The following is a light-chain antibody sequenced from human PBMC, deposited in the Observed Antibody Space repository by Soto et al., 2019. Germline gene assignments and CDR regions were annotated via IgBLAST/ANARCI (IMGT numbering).Light chain of an antibody. CDR1: SSGVGGHNY. CDR3: SSYGGSNNLFV. Sequence: QSVLTQPPSASGSPGQSVTISCTGTSSGVGGHNYVSWYQQHPGKAPKVMIYEVSKRPSGVPDRFSGSKSGNTASLTVSGLQAEDEADYYCSSYGGSNNLFVFGTGTKVTVL. J-gene: IGLJ1*01. CDR2: EVS. V-gene: IGLV2-8*01.